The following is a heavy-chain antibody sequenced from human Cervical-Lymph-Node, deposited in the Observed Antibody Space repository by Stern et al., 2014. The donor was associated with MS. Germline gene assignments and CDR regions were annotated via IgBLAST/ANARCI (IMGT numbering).Heavy chain of an antibody. CDR3: ARGHIPYAYNYLFDY. Sequence: GQLVESGGGVVQPGTTLRLSCAASGFTFSSYGMHWVRQAPGKGLEWGAIAWYDGSTAYYTNSVKGRFTLSRDNSKNTLSLQMNSLTAEATAVYYCARGHIPYAYNYLFDYWGQGTLVTVSS. V-gene: IGHV3-33*01. D-gene: IGHD5-24*01. J-gene: IGHJ4*02. CDR1: GFTFSSYG. CDR2: AWYDGSTA.